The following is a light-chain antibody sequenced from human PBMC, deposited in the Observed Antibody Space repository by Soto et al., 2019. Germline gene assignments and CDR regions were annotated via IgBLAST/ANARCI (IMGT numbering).Light chain of an antibody. V-gene: IGKV1-5*01. Sequence: DIQMTQSPSTLSASVGDTVNITCRASQIITTWLAWYQQRPGKAPDLLIYDASTLQSGVPSRFRGSGSGTEFTLTISSLQPGDFATYYCKHYNSYAALTFGGGTKVEI. CDR3: KHYNSYAALT. CDR2: DAS. CDR1: QIITTW. J-gene: IGKJ4*01.